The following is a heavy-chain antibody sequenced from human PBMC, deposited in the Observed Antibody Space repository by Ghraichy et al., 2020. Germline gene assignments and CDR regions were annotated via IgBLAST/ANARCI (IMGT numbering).Heavy chain of an antibody. CDR1: GGSINSYY. V-gene: IGHV4-59*01. J-gene: IGHJ2*01. CDR3: AMLHSPSWYFDL. Sequence: SQTLSLTCTVSGGSINSYYWSWIRQPPGKGLEWVGYIHYSGNLNYNPSLKSRVTISIDTSRNQFSLRLTSVTAADTAVYYCAMLHSPSWYFDLWGRGALVTVTS. CDR2: IHYSGNL. D-gene: IGHD2-15*01.